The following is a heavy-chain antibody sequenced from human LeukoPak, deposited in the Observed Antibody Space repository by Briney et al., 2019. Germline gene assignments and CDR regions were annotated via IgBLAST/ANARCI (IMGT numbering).Heavy chain of an antibody. Sequence: GGSLRLSCAASGFTFTSYEMNWVRQAPGKGLDWVSYISSSGNTIYYADSVKGRFTISRDNAKNSLYLQMNSLRAEDTAVYYCARERVMYYYGAGSPDYWGQGTLVTVSS. CDR2: ISSSGNTI. CDR1: GFTFTSYE. V-gene: IGHV3-48*03. D-gene: IGHD3-10*01. J-gene: IGHJ4*02. CDR3: ARERVMYYYGAGSPDY.